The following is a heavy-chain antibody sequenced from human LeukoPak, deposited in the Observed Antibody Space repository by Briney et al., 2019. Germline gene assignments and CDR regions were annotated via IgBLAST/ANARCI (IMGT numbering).Heavy chain of an antibody. D-gene: IGHD5-18*01. J-gene: IGHJ4*02. CDR1: GFTFSSYA. Sequence: PGGSLRLSCAASGFTFSSYAMSWVRQAPGKGLEWVSSISSSSSYIYYADSVKGRFTISRDNAKNSLYLQMNSLRAEDTAVYYCATSLRGYSYGYFDYWGQGTLVTVSS. CDR2: ISSSSSYI. V-gene: IGHV3-21*01. CDR3: ATSLRGYSYGYFDY.